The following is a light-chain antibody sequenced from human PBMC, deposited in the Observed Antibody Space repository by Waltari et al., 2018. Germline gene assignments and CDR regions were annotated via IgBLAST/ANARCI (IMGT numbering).Light chain of an antibody. CDR1: QTITHS. J-gene: IGKJ1*01. V-gene: IGKV1-39*01. Sequence: DIQMTQSPSALYASVGDKVTITCRASQTITHSLNWYQQKPGRAPKALIYAPSNLRGGIPSRFSGSGSGTDFTLTINDLQPEDSAIYFCQQNYDMWTFGQGTKVEIK. CDR2: APS. CDR3: QQNYDMWT.